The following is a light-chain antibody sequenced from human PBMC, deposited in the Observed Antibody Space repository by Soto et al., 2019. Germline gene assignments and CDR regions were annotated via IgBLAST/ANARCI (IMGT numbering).Light chain of an antibody. CDR2: DAS. V-gene: IGKV3-11*01. CDR3: QQRSTWPRT. CDR1: QNIGSY. J-gene: IGKJ5*01. Sequence: EIVLTQSPATLSLSPGERATLSCRASQNIGSYLGWYQQKPGQAPRLLISDASNRATGIPVRFSGSGSGTDLTLTISSLEPEDFAVYYCQQRSTWPRTFGQGTRLEIK.